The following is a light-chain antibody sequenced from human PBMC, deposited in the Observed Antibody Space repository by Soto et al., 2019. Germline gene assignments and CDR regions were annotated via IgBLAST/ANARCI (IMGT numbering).Light chain of an antibody. CDR2: AAS. CDR3: QQSYSTPLT. J-gene: IGKJ4*01. Sequence: DIQMTQSPSSLSASVGDRVTITCRACQSISSYLNWYQQKPGKAPMLLMYAASSLQIGVPTRFGRSGSGTDFTLTISSLQPEDFATYYWQQSYSTPLTFGGGTKVEIK. V-gene: IGKV1-39*01. CDR1: QSISSY.